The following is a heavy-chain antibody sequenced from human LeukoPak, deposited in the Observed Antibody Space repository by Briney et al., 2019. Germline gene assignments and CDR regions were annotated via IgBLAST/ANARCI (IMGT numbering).Heavy chain of an antibody. D-gene: IGHD3-22*01. Sequence: GGSLRLSCAASGFTFSTYAMNWVRQAPGKGLEWVSAISGSGAKTYYADSVKGRFTISRDNSKNTLYLQMNSLRAEDTAVYYCAKDYYDSSGSLFDYWGQGTLVTVSS. J-gene: IGHJ4*02. CDR3: AKDYYDSSGSLFDY. CDR1: GFTFSTYA. CDR2: ISGSGAKT. V-gene: IGHV3-23*01.